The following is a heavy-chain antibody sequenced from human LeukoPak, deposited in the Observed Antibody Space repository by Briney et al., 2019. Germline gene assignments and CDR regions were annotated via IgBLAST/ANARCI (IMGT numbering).Heavy chain of an antibody. CDR2: ISAYNGNT. J-gene: IGHJ5*02. CDR3: ARDGWGCSSTSCFPGWLDP. V-gene: IGHV1-18*01. D-gene: IGHD2-2*01. CDR1: GYTFTSFG. Sequence: ASVKVSCKASGYTFTSFGITWVRQAPGQGLEWMGWISAYNGNTNYAQKLQGRVTMTTDTSTSTAYMELRSLRSDDTAVYYCARDGWGCSSTSCFPGWLDPCGQGTLVTVSS.